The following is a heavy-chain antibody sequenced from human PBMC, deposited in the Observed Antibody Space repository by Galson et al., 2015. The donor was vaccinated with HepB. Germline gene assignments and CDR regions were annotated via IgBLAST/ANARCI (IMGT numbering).Heavy chain of an antibody. Sequence: SLRLSCAASGFIFSRHGIHWVRQAPGKGLECVAMIWHDGSNQLYADSVKGRFTISRDNSKNTLYLQMNSLRAVDTAVYYCVRESLMAMVTFDLWGRGTLVTVSS. CDR1: GFIFSRHG. CDR2: IWHDGSNQ. V-gene: IGHV3-33*01. CDR3: VRESLMAMVTFDL. D-gene: IGHD5-18*01. J-gene: IGHJ4*02.